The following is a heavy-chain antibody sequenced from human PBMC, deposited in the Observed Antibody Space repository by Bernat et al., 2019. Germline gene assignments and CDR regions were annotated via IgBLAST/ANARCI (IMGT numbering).Heavy chain of an antibody. CDR3: ARDNREVTVAGTTDY. V-gene: IGHV1-18*01. CDR1: GYTLTSYG. Sequence: QVQLVQSGAEVKKPGASVKVSCKASGYTLTSYGISWVRQAPGQGLEWMGWISAYNGNTNYAQKLQGRVTMTTDTSTSTAYMELRSLRSDDTAVYYCARDNREVTVAGTTDYWGQGTLVTVSS. J-gene: IGHJ4*02. D-gene: IGHD6-19*01. CDR2: ISAYNGNT.